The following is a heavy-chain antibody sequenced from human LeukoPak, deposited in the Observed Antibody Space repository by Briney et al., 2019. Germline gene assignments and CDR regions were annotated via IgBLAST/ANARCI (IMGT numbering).Heavy chain of an antibody. D-gene: IGHD3-16*01. V-gene: IGHV4-30-4*01. CDR2: INKTGST. J-gene: IGHJ5*02. Sequence: PSQTLSLTCTVSGGSISSSDCFWSWIRPPPGQGLEWIGYINKTGSTNYCPSLKSRAFISIDTSKNQFSLILSSVTAADTAVYYCARDQLARGDTHDEYFWWFDPWGQGTLVTVSS. CDR3: ARDQLARGDTHDEYFWWFDP. CDR1: GGSISSSDCF.